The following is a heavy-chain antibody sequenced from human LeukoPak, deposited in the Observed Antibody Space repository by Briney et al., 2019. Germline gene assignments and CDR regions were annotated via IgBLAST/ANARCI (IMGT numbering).Heavy chain of an antibody. J-gene: IGHJ4*02. CDR3: AKVAVHYYDSSGINEGGGY. CDR1: GFTFSSYT. CDR2: ITTSSTI. D-gene: IGHD3-22*01. V-gene: IGHV3-48*01. Sequence: PGGSLRLSCAASGFTFSSYTMNWVRQAPGKGLEWISYITTSSTIYYADSVKGRFTISRDNTKKPLSLQMHSLRTEDTALYYCAKVAVHYYDSSGINEGGGYWGQGTLVTVSS.